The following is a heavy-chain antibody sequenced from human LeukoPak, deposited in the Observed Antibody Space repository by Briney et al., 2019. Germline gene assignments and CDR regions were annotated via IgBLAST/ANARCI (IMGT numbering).Heavy chain of an antibody. D-gene: IGHD3-22*01. V-gene: IGHV3-30*02. CDR2: IRYDGSNK. J-gene: IGHJ4*02. CDR1: GFTFSSYG. Sequence: GGSLRLSCAASGFTFSSYGMHWVRQAPGKGLEWVAFIRYDGSNKYYADSVKGRFTISRDNSKNTLYLQMNSLRAEDTAVYYCARDGTDYYDSSGYYQYWGQGTLVTVSS. CDR3: ARDGTDYYDSSGYYQY.